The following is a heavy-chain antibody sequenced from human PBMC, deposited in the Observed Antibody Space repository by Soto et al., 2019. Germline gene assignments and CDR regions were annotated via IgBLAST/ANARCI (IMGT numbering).Heavy chain of an antibody. J-gene: IGHJ4*02. CDR1: GFTFSDHY. CDR2: SRNKANSYST. CDR3: ARFSGSYTRGLDY. D-gene: IGHD1-26*01. V-gene: IGHV3-72*01. Sequence: EVQLVESGGGLVRPGGSLRLSCAASGFTFSDHYMDWVGQAPGKGLEWVGRSRNKANSYSTEYAASVKGRFTISRDESKNSLYLQRNSLKTEDTAVYYCARFSGSYTRGLDYWGQGTLVTVSS.